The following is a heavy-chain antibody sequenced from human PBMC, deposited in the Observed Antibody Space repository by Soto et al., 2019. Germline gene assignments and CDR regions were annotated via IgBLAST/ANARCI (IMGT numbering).Heavy chain of an antibody. J-gene: IGHJ4*02. CDR2: IYPGDSDT. CDR1: GYSFSSYW. V-gene: IGHV5-51*01. D-gene: IGHD3-22*01. Sequence: ESLKISCKGSGYSFSSYWIGWVRQMPGKGLEWMGIIYPGDSDTRYSPSFQGQVTISADKSFSTAYLQWSSLKASDTAMYFCARSLFDSSGYYDYWGQGTLVTVSS. CDR3: ARSLFDSSGYYDY.